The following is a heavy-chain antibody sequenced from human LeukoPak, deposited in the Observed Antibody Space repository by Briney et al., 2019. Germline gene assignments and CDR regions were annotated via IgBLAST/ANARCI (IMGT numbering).Heavy chain of an antibody. J-gene: IGHJ4*02. CDR3: ARLLRVGTAAGFDY. D-gene: IGHD6-13*01. CDR1: GFTVSSNY. CDR2: IYSGGST. V-gene: IGHV3-53*01. Sequence: GGSLRLSCAASGFTVSSNYMSWVRQAPGKGLEWVSVIYSGGSTYYADSVKGRFTISRDNSKNTLYLQMNSLRAEDTAVYYCARLLRVGTAAGFDYWGQGTPVTVSS.